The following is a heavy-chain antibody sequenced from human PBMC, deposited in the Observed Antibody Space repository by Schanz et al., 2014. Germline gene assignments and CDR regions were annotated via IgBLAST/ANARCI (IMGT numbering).Heavy chain of an antibody. J-gene: IGHJ5*02. D-gene: IGHD3-3*02. V-gene: IGHV3-15*01. CDR2: IKRNTDGGTT. CDR1: GFTFTNAW. Sequence: EVHLVESGGGLVKPGGSLRLSCAASGFTFTNAWMSWVRQAPGKGLEWVGRIKRNTDGGTTDYSTAVKDRFSISRDDSKNTLYLDMNSLKTEDTALYYCATATFTPLLFSSWGQGTLVTVSS. CDR3: ATATFTPLLFSS.